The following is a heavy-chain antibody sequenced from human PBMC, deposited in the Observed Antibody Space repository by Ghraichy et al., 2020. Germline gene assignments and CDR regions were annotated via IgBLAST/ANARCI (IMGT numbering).Heavy chain of an antibody. CDR3: ARLRGTRSFFAMDV. D-gene: IGHD3/OR15-3a*01. V-gene: IGHV6-1*01. CDR2: TYYRSKWFN. Sequence: SETLSLTCAISGDSVPRNSSAWNWIRQSPSRGLEWLGRTYYRSKWFNDYAVSVKSRITINPDTSKNQFSLQLNSVTPEDTAVYYCARLRGTRSFFAMDVWGQGTTVTVS. CDR1: GDSVPRNSSA. J-gene: IGHJ6*02.